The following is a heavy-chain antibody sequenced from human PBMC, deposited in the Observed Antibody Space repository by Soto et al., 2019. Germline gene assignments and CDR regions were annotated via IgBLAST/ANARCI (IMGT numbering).Heavy chain of an antibody. CDR1: GGSVSSGSYY. CDR2: IYYSGST. J-gene: IGHJ4*02. V-gene: IGHV4-61*01. Sequence: SETLSLTCTVSGGSVSSGSYYWSWIRQPPGKGLEWIGYIYYSGSTNYNPSLKSRVTISVDTSKNQFSLKLSSVTAADTAVYYCARAELGNRYSYGYLLFDYWGQGTLVTVSS. D-gene: IGHD5-18*01. CDR3: ARAELGNRYSYGYLLFDY.